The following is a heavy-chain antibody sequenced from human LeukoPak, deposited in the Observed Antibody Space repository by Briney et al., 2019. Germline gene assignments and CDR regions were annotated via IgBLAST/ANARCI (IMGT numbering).Heavy chain of an antibody. V-gene: IGHV3-23*01. CDR2: ISGSGGRT. Sequence: GGSLRLSCVASGFTFSSYAMSWVRQAPGKGLEWVSTISGSGGRTYYADSVRGRFTISRDNTENALYLQMSSLRAEGTAMYYCAKQSLVSINWFDPWGQGTLVTVSS. J-gene: IGHJ5*02. CDR1: GFTFSSYA. D-gene: IGHD2-2*01. CDR3: AKQSLVSINWFDP.